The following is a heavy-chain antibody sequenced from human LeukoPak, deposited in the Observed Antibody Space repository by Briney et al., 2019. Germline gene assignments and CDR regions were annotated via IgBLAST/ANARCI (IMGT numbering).Heavy chain of an antibody. Sequence: GGSLRLSCASSGFTFSNYVLYWVRQAPGKGLEWVAGMSHDGSNIYYADPVKGRFTISRDNSKNTLYVQVSSLGTEDTAAYYCAKGSYYDSSGSFYFDYWGQGTLVTVSS. CDR1: GFTFSNYV. V-gene: IGHV3-30*18. J-gene: IGHJ4*02. CDR2: MSHDGSNI. D-gene: IGHD3-22*01. CDR3: AKGSYYDSSGSFYFDY.